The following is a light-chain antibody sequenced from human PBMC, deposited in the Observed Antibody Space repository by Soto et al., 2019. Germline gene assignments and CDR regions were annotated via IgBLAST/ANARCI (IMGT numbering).Light chain of an antibody. CDR3: SSYTSSITPYV. Sequence: QSALTQPASVSGSPGQSITISCTGTITDIGAYNYVSWYQQHPGKAPKLLIYGVSSRPSGVSNRFSGYKSGNAAYLTISGLQADDEAEYYCSSYTSSITPYVFGTGTKLTVL. CDR1: ITDIGAYNY. J-gene: IGLJ1*01. V-gene: IGLV2-14*01. CDR2: GVS.